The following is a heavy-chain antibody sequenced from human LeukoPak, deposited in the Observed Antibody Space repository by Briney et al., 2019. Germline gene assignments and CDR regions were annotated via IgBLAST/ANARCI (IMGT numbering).Heavy chain of an antibody. D-gene: IGHD5-18*01. J-gene: IGHJ4*02. CDR1: GFTFSSYG. V-gene: IGHV3-30*18. CDR3: AKERVGYGYYFDY. CDR2: ISYDGSNK. Sequence: GGSLRLSCAASGFTFSSYGMHGVRQAPGKGLEWVAVISYDGSNKYYADSVKGRFTISRDNSKNTLYLQMNSLRAEDTAVYYCAKERVGYGYYFDYWGQGTLVTVSS.